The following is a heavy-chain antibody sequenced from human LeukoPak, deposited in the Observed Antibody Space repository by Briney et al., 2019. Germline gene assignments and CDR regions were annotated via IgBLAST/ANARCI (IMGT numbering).Heavy chain of an antibody. CDR3: AEDSGHDYSVPPNWFDP. J-gene: IGHJ5*02. Sequence: GGSLRLSCAASGFTFSSYAMSWVRQAPGKGLEWVSAISGSGGSTYYADSVKGRFTISRDNSKNTLYLQMNSLRAEDTAVYYCAEDSGHDYSVPPNWFDPWGQGTLVTVSS. D-gene: IGHD4-11*01. CDR1: GFTFSSYA. CDR2: ISGSGGST. V-gene: IGHV3-23*01.